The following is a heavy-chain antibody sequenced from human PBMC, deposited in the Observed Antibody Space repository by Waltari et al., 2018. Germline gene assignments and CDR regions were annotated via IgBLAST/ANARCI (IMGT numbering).Heavy chain of an antibody. J-gene: IGHJ6*03. CDR3: TRHGVDYGDYEGYSYMDV. CDR2: IRSKANNYAT. V-gene: IGHV3-73*02. D-gene: IGHD4-17*01. CDR1: GFTFRGPA. Sequence: ELQLVESGGGLVQPGGSLKLSFAASGFTFRGPALLWARQAPGKGPEWLGRIRSKANNYATAYAPSLKGRFTISRDDSKNTAYLQMNSLKTEDTAVYYCTRHGVDYGDYEGYSYMDVWGKGTTVSVSS.